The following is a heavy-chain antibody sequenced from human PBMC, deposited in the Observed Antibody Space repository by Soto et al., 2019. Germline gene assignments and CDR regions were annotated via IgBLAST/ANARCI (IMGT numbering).Heavy chain of an antibody. J-gene: IGHJ3*02. CDR1: GFTFSDYY. D-gene: IGHD3-16*02. V-gene: IGHV3-11*01. CDR3: AREDGFMEQLVYDYIWGRYRYAFDI. Sequence: GGSLRLSCAASGFTFSDYYMSWIRQAPGKGLEWVSYISSSGSTIYYADSVKGRFTISRDNAKNSLYLQMNSLRAEDTAVYYCAREDGFMEQLVYDYIWGRYRYAFDIWGQGTMVTVSS. CDR2: ISSSGSTI.